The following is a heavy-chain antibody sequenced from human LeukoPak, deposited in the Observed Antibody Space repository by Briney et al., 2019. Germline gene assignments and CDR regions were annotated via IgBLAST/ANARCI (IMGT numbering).Heavy chain of an antibody. V-gene: IGHV4-38-2*01. D-gene: IGHD6-19*01. Sequence: PSETLSLTCAVSGHSFSSGLYWGWIRQPPGKGLEYIGSIYHSGTTYYNPSLKSRVSISVDTSKNQFSLKFTSVTAADTAVYYCARSHSGWQGHNNWFDPWGQGTLVTVSS. CDR3: ARSHSGWQGHNNWFDP. CDR2: IYHSGTT. J-gene: IGHJ5*02. CDR1: GHSFSSGLY.